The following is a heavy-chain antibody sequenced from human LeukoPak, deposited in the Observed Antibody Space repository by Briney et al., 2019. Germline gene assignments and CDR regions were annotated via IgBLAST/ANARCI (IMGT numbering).Heavy chain of an antibody. J-gene: IGHJ4*02. CDR2: ISSSSDYI. CDR3: ASRPRYGSGSYYSFPFDY. D-gene: IGHD3-10*01. CDR1: GFTFSSYS. V-gene: IGHV3-21*04. Sequence: GGSLRLSCAASGFTFSSYSMNWVRQAPGKGLEWVSSISSSSDYIYYADSVKGRFTISRDNAKNSLYLQMKSLRAEDTAVYYCASRPRYGSGSYYSFPFDYWGQGTLVTVSS.